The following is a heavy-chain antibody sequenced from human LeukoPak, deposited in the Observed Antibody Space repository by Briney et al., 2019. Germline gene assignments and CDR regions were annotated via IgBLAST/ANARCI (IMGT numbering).Heavy chain of an antibody. J-gene: IGHJ5*02. CDR2: ISSSGSTI. CDR1: GFTFSGYY. V-gene: IGHV3-11*01. Sequence: PGGSLRLSCAASGFTFSGYYMSWIRQAPGKGLEWVSYISSSGSTIYYADSVKGRFTISRDNAKNSLYLQMNSLRAEDTAVYYCARVISSSSSGGDWFDPWGQGTLVTVSS. CDR3: ARVISSSSSGGDWFDP. D-gene: IGHD6-6*01.